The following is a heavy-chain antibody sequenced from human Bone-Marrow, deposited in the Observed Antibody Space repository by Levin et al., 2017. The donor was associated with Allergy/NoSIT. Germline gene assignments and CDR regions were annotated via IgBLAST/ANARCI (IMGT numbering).Heavy chain of an antibody. J-gene: IGHJ4*02. CDR2: ISGSGGST. CDR1: GFTFSSYA. V-gene: IGHV3-23*01. Sequence: LSLTCAASGFTFSSYAMSWVRQAPGKGLEWVSAISGSGGSTYYADSVKGRFTISRDNSKNTLYLQMNSLRAEDTAVYYCARPGGSGYYFYYFDYWGQGTLVTVSS. D-gene: IGHD3-22*01. CDR3: ARPGGSGYYFYYFDY.